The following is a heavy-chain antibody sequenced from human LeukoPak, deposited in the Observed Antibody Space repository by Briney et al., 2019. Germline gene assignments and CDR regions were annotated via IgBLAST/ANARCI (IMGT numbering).Heavy chain of an antibody. CDR1: GGSISSYY. V-gene: IGHV4-4*07. D-gene: IGHD5-24*01. Sequence: SHSLSLTCSVSGGSISSYYWNWIRLPAGKRMEWLRRLYTSGSIYYNPSLRSRVTISLDKSKNQFYLRLSSVTAAYTAVYYCARDLGDGYNRDWFDPWGQGTLVTVSS. J-gene: IGHJ5*02. CDR3: ARDLGDGYNRDWFDP. CDR2: LYTSGSI.